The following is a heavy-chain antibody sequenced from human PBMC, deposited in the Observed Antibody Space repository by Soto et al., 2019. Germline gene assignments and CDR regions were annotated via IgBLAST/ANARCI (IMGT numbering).Heavy chain of an antibody. CDR2: ISGSGGST. Sequence: EVQLLESGGGLVQPGGSLRLSCAASGFTFSSYAMSWVRQAPGKGLEWVSAISGSGGSTYYADSVKGRFTISRDNSKTTLYLQMNSLRAEDTAVYYCAKAPTMVRQHYYYMDVWGKGTTVTVSS. CDR3: AKAPTMVRQHYYYMDV. CDR1: GFTFSSYA. J-gene: IGHJ6*03. D-gene: IGHD3-10*01. V-gene: IGHV3-23*01.